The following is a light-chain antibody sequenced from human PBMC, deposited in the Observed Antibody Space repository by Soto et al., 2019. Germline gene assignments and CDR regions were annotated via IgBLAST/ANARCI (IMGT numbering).Light chain of an antibody. Sequence: EIVLTQSPGTLSLSPGERATLSCRASQSVSSSYLAWYQQKPGQAPRRLIYGASSRATGIPDRFSGSGSGTDFTLTISRLEPEDFAVYYCQQYGSSSWTFGQGTTVDVK. CDR3: QQYGSSSWT. J-gene: IGKJ1*01. CDR2: GAS. V-gene: IGKV3-20*01. CDR1: QSVSSSY.